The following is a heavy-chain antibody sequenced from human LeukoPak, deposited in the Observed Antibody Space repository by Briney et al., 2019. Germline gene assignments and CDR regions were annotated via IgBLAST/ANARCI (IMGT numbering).Heavy chain of an antibody. Sequence: PGGSLRLSCAVSGFTFNNAWMSWVRQAPGKGLEWVGRIKSKTDGGTTDYAAPVKGRFTISRDDSKNTLYLQMNSLKTEDTAVYYCTREAVTANGYFDYWGQGTLVTVSS. CDR2: IKSKTDGGTT. V-gene: IGHV3-15*01. J-gene: IGHJ4*02. CDR3: TREAVTANGYFDY. D-gene: IGHD2-21*02. CDR1: GFTFNNAW.